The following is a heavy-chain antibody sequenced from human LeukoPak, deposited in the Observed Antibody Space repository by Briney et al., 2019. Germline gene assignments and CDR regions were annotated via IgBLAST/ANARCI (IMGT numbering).Heavy chain of an antibody. CDR2: IYYSGST. Sequence: SETLSLTRTVSGGSISSYYWSWIRQPPWKGLEWIGSIYYSGSTYYNPSLKSRVTISVDTSKNQFSLKLSSVTAADTAVYYCARVFGAHRYYDFWSGYDNWFDPWGQGTLVTVSS. V-gene: IGHV4-59*05. J-gene: IGHJ5*02. CDR3: ARVFGAHRYYDFWSGYDNWFDP. CDR1: GGSISSYY. D-gene: IGHD3-3*01.